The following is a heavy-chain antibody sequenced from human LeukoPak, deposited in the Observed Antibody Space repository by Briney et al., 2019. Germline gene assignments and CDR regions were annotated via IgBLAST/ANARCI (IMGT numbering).Heavy chain of an antibody. CDR1: GFTVSSNY. Sequence: PGGSLRLSCAASGFTVSSNYMSWVRQAPGKGLVWVSRISTDASSTTYADSVKGRFTISRDNAKGTLYLQMSSLRAEDTAVYYCTGHHQAYSRTYWGQGTLVTVSS. CDR3: TGHHQAYSRTY. CDR2: ISTDASST. D-gene: IGHD4-11*01. J-gene: IGHJ4*02. V-gene: IGHV3-74*01.